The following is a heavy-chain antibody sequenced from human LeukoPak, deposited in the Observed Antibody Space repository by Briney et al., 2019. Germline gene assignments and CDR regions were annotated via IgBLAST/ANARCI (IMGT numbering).Heavy chain of an antibody. J-gene: IGHJ5*02. CDR3: ARQHYDILTGYYTSNWFDP. Sequence: PSETLSLTCTVSGGSISSYYWSWVRQPPGKGLEWIGYIYYSGSTNYNPSLKSRVTISVDTSKNQFSLKLSSVTAADTAVYYCARQHYDILTGYYTSNWFDPWGQGTLVTVSS. CDR1: GGSISSYY. V-gene: IGHV4-59*08. CDR2: IYYSGST. D-gene: IGHD3-9*01.